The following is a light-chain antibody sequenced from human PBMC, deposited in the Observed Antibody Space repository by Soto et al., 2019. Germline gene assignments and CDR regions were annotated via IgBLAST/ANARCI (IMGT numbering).Light chain of an antibody. CDR3: QQANWFPLT. V-gene: IGKV1-12*01. J-gene: IGKJ4*01. Sequence: DVQVTQSPSSVSASVGDRVTITCRPTEDVSSWGVWFQQKAGKAPKLLMYDTSTLQSGVSPRFNGSASGPDFTLTISSLRPEDSGIYYCQQANWFPLTFGGGTKVEI. CDR2: DTS. CDR1: EDVSSW.